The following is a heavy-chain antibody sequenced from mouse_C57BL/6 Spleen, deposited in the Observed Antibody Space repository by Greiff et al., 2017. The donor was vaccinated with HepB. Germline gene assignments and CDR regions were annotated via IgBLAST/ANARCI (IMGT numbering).Heavy chain of an antibody. D-gene: IGHD2-4*01. Sequence: QVQLQQSGAELVKPGASVKISCKASGYAFSSYWMNWVKQRPGKGLEWIGQIYPGDGDTNYNGKFKGKATLTADKSSSTAYMQLSSLTSEDSAVYFCARCDYDKNWYFDVWGTGTTVTVSS. J-gene: IGHJ1*03. CDR3: ARCDYDKNWYFDV. V-gene: IGHV1-80*01. CDR1: GYAFSSYW. CDR2: IYPGDGDT.